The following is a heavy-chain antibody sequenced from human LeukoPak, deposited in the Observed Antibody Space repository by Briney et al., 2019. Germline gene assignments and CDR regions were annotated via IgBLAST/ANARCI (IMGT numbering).Heavy chain of an antibody. CDR2: INHSGST. J-gene: IGHJ4*02. CDR3: ARRGNTMVRGVTRNNDY. D-gene: IGHD3-10*01. Sequence: PSETLSLTCAVYGGSFSGYYWSWIRQPPGKGLEWIGEINHSGSTNYNPSLKSRATISVDTSKNQFSLKLSSVTAADTAVHYCARRGNTMVRGVTRNNDYWGQGTLVTVSS. CDR1: GGSFSGYY. V-gene: IGHV4-34*01.